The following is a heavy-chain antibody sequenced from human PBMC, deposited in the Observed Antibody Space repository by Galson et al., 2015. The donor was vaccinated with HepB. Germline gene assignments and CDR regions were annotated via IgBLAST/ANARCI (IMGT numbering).Heavy chain of an antibody. CDR3: ARLDCSSTSCQNYYFYYMDV. CDR2: IHPGDSNT. J-gene: IGHJ6*03. V-gene: IGHV5-51*03. D-gene: IGHD2-2*01. Sequence: QSGAEVKKPGESLKISCKGSGYSFTSYWTGWVRQMPGKGLEWMGIIHPGDSNTRYSPSFQGQVTSSADKSISPAYLQWSSLKASDTAMYYCARLDCSSTSCQNYYFYYMDVWGKGTTVTVSS. CDR1: GYSFTSYW.